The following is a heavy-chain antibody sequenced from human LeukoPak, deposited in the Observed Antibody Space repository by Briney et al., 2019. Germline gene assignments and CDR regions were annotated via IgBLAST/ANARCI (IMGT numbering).Heavy chain of an antibody. J-gene: IGHJ4*02. CDR3: AKDDRIQTRRYSYNY. CDR1: EFSVGSNY. CDR2: ISGSGGST. V-gene: IGHV3-23*01. Sequence: PGGSLRLSCAASEFSVGSNYMTWVRQAPGKGLEWVSVISGSGGSTSYADSVKGRFTISRDNSMNTLYLQMNSLRAEDTAVYYCAKDDRIQTRRYSYNYWGQGTLVTVSS. D-gene: IGHD5-18*01.